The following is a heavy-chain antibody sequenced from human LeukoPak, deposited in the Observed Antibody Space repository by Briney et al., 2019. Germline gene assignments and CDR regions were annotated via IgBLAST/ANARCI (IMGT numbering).Heavy chain of an antibody. D-gene: IGHD6-13*01. CDR3: AKSSSRQLVRNSFDP. V-gene: IGHV3-23*01. CDR2: ISGSGGST. CDR1: GFTFSSYA. Sequence: GGSLRLSCAASGFTFSSYAMSWVRQAPGKVLEWVSAISGSGGSTYYADSVKGRFTISRDNSKNTLYLQMNSLIAEDTAVYYCAKSSSRQLVRNSFDPWGQGTLVTVSS. J-gene: IGHJ5*02.